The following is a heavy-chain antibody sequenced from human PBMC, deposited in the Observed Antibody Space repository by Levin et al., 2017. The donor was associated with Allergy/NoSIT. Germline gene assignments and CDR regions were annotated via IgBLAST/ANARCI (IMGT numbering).Heavy chain of an antibody. CDR3: ARGLPNYYGSSGSFAFDI. Sequence: PSETLSLTCPVSGGSVTSSSYYWAWIRQPPGKGLEWIASIYNSGTTYYNPSLKSRVTLSVDSSTNQFSLHLTSVTAADTSVDYCARGLPNYYGSSGSFAFDIWGQGRMVTVSS. J-gene: IGHJ3*02. CDR1: GGSVTSSSYY. CDR2: IYNSGTT. V-gene: IGHV4-39*07. D-gene: IGHD6-19*01.